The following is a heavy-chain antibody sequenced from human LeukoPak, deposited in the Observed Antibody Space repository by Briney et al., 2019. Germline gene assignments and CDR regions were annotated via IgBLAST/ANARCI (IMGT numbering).Heavy chain of an antibody. CDR3: AKDFGSWYTQYFHH. CDR1: GFAFNFRTSG. V-gene: IGHV3-30*02. CDR2: IQYDDSEK. D-gene: IGHD6-13*01. J-gene: IGHJ1*01. Sequence: GGSLRLSCAASGFAFNFRTSGMHWVRQAPGKGLEWVAFIQYDDSEKSYADSVKGRFTISRDNSKNTLHLQMNSLRAEDTALYYCAKDFGSWYTQYFHHWGQGTLVTVSS.